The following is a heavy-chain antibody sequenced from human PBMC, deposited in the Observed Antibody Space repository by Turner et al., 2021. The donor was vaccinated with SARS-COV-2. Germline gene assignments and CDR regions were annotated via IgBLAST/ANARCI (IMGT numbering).Heavy chain of an antibody. CDR1: GFTFSNAW. CDR2: IKTKTDCGTT. J-gene: IGHJ4*02. CDR3: TTHSAPDY. D-gene: IGHD6-13*01. Sequence: EVQLVESGGGLVKPGGSLRLSCAASGFTFSNAWMSWVRQAPGKGLEWVGRIKTKTDCGTTDYAAPVKGRFTISRDDSKNTLYLQMNSLKTEDTAVYYCTTHSAPDYWGQGTLFTVSS. V-gene: IGHV3-15*01.